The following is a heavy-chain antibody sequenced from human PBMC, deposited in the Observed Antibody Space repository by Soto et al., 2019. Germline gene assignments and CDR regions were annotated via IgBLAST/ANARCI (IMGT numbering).Heavy chain of an antibody. Sequence: QVQLQQWGAGLLKPSETLSLTCAVYGGSFSGYYWSWIRQPPGKGREWIGEINHSGSTNYNPSLKSRVTISVDTSKNQFSLKLSSVTAADTAVYYCARGLPSSSWTIYYYYGMDVWGQGTTVTVSS. J-gene: IGHJ6*02. D-gene: IGHD6-13*01. V-gene: IGHV4-34*01. CDR1: GGSFSGYY. CDR3: ARGLPSSSWTIYYYYGMDV. CDR2: INHSGST.